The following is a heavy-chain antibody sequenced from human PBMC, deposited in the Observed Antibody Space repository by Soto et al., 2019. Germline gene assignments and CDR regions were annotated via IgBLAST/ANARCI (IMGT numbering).Heavy chain of an antibody. CDR2: ISSSSSYI. CDR3: ARDRGCSGGSCYSNNFDY. J-gene: IGHJ4*02. D-gene: IGHD2-15*01. Sequence: GGSLRLSCAASGFTFSSYSMNWVRQAPGKGLEWVSSISSSSSYIYYADSVKGRFTISRDNAKNSLYLQMNSLRAEDTAVYYCARDRGCSGGSCYSNNFDYWGQGTLVTVSS. CDR1: GFTFSSYS. V-gene: IGHV3-21*01.